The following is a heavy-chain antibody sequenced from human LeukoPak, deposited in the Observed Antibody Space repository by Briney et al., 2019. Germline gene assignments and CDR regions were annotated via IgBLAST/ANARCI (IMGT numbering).Heavy chain of an antibody. Sequence: SQTLSLTCAVSGGSISSGGYSWSWIRQPPGKGLEWIGYIYHSGSTYYNPSIKSRVTISVDRSKNQFSLKLSSVTAADTAVYYCARGGRGGDFFDYWGQGTLVTVSS. J-gene: IGHJ4*02. CDR2: IYHSGST. V-gene: IGHV4-30-2*01. D-gene: IGHD3-16*01. CDR3: ARGGRGGDFFDY. CDR1: GGSISSGGYS.